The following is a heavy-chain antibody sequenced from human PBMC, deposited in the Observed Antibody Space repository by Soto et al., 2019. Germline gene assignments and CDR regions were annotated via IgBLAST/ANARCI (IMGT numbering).Heavy chain of an antibody. J-gene: IGHJ6*02. D-gene: IGHD5-12*01. V-gene: IGHV4-34*01. CDR2: INHSGST. CDR3: ARGLGGYDKDYYYYYGMDV. Sequence: ETLSLTCAVYGGSFSGYYWSWIRQPPGKGLEWIGEINHSGSTNYNPSLKSRVTISVDTSKNQFSLKLSSVTAADTAVYYCARGLGGYDKDYYYYYGMDVWGQGTTVTVSS. CDR1: GGSFSGYY.